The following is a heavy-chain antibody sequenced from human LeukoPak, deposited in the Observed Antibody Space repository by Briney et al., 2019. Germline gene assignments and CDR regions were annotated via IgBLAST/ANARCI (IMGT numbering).Heavy chain of an antibody. CDR2: INPNSGGT. CDR3: ARGSVAGTAD. Sequence: GASVKVSCTASGYTFTSYGISWVRQAPGQGLEWMGWINPNSGGTNYAQKFQGRVTMTRDTSISTAYMELSRLRSDDTAVYYCARGSVAGTADWGQGTLVTVSS. J-gene: IGHJ4*02. D-gene: IGHD6-19*01. V-gene: IGHV1-2*02. CDR1: GYTFTSYG.